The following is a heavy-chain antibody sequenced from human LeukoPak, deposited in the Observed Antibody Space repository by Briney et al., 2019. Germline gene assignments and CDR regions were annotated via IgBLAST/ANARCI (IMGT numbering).Heavy chain of an antibody. Sequence: GGSLRLSCAASGFTFSSYEMNWVRQAPGKGLEWVSYISSSGSTIYYADSVKGRFTISRDDAKNSLYLRMNSLRAEDTAVYYCARTVPDHDAFDIWGQGTMVTVSS. CDR1: GFTFSSYE. CDR2: ISSSGSTI. J-gene: IGHJ3*02. D-gene: IGHD4-11*01. CDR3: ARTVPDHDAFDI. V-gene: IGHV3-48*03.